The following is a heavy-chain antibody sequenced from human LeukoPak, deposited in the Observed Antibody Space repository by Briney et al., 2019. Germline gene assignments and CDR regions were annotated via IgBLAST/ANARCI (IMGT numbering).Heavy chain of an antibody. D-gene: IGHD2-21*02. CDR3: ARVVVTATLDY. J-gene: IGHJ4*02. Sequence: PSETLSLTCAVYGGSFSGYYWSWIRQPPGKGLEWIGEINHSGSTNYNPSLKSRVTISVDTSKNQFSLKLSSATAADTAVYYCARVVVTATLDYWGQGTLVTVSS. V-gene: IGHV4-34*01. CDR1: GGSFSGYY. CDR2: INHSGST.